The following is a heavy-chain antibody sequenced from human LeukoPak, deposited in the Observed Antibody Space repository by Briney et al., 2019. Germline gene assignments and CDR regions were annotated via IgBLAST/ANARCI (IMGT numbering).Heavy chain of an antibody. D-gene: IGHD4-17*01. CDR1: GFTFSSYG. CDR3: AKADGDYDLAGDY. Sequence: GGSLRLSCAASGFTFSSYGMHWVRQAPGKGLEWVAVISYDGSNKYYADSVKGRFTISRDNSKNTLYLQMNSLRAEDTAVYYCAKADGDYDLAGDYWGQGTLVTVSS. CDR2: ISYDGSNK. J-gene: IGHJ4*02. V-gene: IGHV3-30*18.